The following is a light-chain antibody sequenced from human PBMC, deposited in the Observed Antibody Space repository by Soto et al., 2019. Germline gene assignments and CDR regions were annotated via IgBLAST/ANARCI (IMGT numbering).Light chain of an antibody. J-gene: IGKJ4*01. CDR3: QHRSNWPLT. CDR1: QSVSSY. CDR2: DAS. V-gene: IGKV3-11*01. Sequence: EIVWTQSPATLSLSPGERATLSCRASQSVSSYLAWYQQKPGQAPRLLIYDASNRATGIPARFSGSGSGTDFSLTISSLEPEDFAVYYCQHRSNWPLTFGGGTEVEIK.